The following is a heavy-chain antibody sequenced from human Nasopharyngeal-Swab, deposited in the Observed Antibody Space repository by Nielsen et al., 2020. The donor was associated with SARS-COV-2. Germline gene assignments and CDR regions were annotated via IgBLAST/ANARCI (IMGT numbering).Heavy chain of an antibody. Sequence: WIRQPPGKGLEWVANIKQDGSEKYYVDSVKGRFTISRGNAKNSLYLQMNSLRAEDTAVYYCARVYSGYDMPVGLDYWGQGTLVTVSS. J-gene: IGHJ4*02. CDR3: ARVYSGYDMPVGLDY. CDR2: IKQDGSEK. D-gene: IGHD5-12*01. V-gene: IGHV3-7*01.